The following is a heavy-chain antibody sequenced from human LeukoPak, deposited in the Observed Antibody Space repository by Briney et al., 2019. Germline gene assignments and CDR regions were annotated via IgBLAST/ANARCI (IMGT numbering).Heavy chain of an antibody. V-gene: IGHV5-51*01. CDR3: ARLSSYGYYYYYYMDV. CDR1: GYSFTSYW. D-gene: IGHD5-18*01. J-gene: IGHJ6*03. CDR2: IYPGDSDT. Sequence: NLGESLKISCKGSGYSFTSYWIGWVRQMPGKGLEWMGIIYPGDSDTRYSPSFQGQVTISADKSISTAYLQWSSLKASDTAMYYCARLSSYGYYYYYYMDVWGKGTTVTVSS.